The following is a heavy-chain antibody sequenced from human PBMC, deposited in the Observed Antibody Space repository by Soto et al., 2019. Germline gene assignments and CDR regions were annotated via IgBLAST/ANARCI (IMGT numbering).Heavy chain of an antibody. J-gene: IGHJ3*01. V-gene: IGHV4-39*01. CDR2: IYYNGDT. CDR1: GGSVSSGNYF. CDR3: ARPLIDNRHQGHAFDF. Sequence: QLQLQESGPGLVKPAETLSLKCAVSGGSVSSGNYFWGWIRQPPGKGLEWVGNIYYNGDTYYSPSLKSRVTMSVDTAQHQFSLRLTSVTAADTAAYYCARPLIDNRHQGHAFDFWGKGTLVTISS. D-gene: IGHD1-20*01.